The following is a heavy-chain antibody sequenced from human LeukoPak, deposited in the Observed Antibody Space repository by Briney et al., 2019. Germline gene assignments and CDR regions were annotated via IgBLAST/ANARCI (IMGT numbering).Heavy chain of an antibody. CDR1: GFTFSSYG. D-gene: IGHD3-10*01. CDR2: IWYDGSNK. Sequence: PGRSLRLSCAASGFTFSSYGMHWVRQAPGKGLEWVAVIWYDGSNKYYADSVKGRFTISRDNSKNTLYLQVNSLRAEDTAVYYCAKWSGRDYGSGSGAFGIWGQGTMVTVSS. J-gene: IGHJ3*02. CDR3: AKWSGRDYGSGSGAFGI. V-gene: IGHV3-33*06.